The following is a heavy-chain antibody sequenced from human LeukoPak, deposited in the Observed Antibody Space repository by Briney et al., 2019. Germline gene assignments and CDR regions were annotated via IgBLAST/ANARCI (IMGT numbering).Heavy chain of an antibody. V-gene: IGHV4-39*01. J-gene: IGHJ4*02. CDR2: IYYSGST. Sequence: SETLSLTCTVSGGSISSSSYYWDWIRQPPGKGLEWIGSIYYSGSTYYNPSLKSRVTISVDTSKNQFSLKLSSVTAADTAVYYCARLSMRSVNSWGQGTLVTVSS. CDR1: GGSISSSSYY. D-gene: IGHD2/OR15-2a*01. CDR3: ARLSMRSVNS.